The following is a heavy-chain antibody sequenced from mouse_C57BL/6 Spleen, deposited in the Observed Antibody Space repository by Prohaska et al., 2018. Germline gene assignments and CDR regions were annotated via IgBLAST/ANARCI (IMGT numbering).Heavy chain of an antibody. V-gene: IGHV3-6*01. CDR3: ARGGTGDFDY. J-gene: IGHJ2*01. D-gene: IGHD3-3*01. CDR2: IRFVGSN. CDR1: GYSITSGYY. Sequence: DVQLQESGPGLVKPSQSLSLTCSVTGYSITSGYYWNWIRQFPGNKLEWMGYIRFVGSNNYNPSLKSLISITRYNSKHQFFLKLNSVTTEDTATYYCARGGTGDFDYWGQGTTLTVSS.